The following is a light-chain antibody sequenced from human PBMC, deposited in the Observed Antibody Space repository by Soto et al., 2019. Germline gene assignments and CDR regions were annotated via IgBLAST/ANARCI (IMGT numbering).Light chain of an antibody. V-gene: IGKV4-1*01. CDR3: QQYYSTPWT. CDR1: QRVLYRTSNYNF. CDR2: WAS. J-gene: IGKJ1*01. Sequence: DIVMTQSPDALSVSLGERATINCKSRQRVLYRTSNYNFLVWFQQKPGQPPNLLIFWASTREAGVPDRFSGSGSGTDFTLTISSLQPEDVAGYYCQQYYSTPWTFGQGTKVEIK.